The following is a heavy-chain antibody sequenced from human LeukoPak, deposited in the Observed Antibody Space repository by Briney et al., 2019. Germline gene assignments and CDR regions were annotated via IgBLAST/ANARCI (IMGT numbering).Heavy chain of an antibody. CDR2: ITWNSGTI. J-gene: IGHJ4*02. V-gene: IGHV3-9*01. Sequence: GGSLRLSCEVSGFTFDHSAMYWVRQAPGKGLEWVSGITWNSGTIGYADSVKGRFTISRDNAKNSLYLQMNSLRAEDTAVYYCAREVFDGSGSYYYYFDYWGQGTLVTVSS. D-gene: IGHD3-10*01. CDR3: AREVFDGSGSYYYYFDY. CDR1: GFTFDHSA.